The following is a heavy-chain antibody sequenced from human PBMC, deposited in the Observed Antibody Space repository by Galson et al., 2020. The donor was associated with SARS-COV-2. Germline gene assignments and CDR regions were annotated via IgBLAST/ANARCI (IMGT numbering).Heavy chain of an antibody. CDR1: GFTFSTYS. Sequence: SLKISCAASGFTFSTYSMNWVRQAPGKGLEWDSSIRGLSTYIYYADSVKGRFTISRDNARHSLYLQMNSLRAEDTAVYYCARDGEQLVSPGHTNWFDPWGQGTLVTVSS. V-gene: IGHV3-21*01. CDR2: IRGLSTYI. D-gene: IGHD6-6*01. CDR3: ARDGEQLVSPGHTNWFDP. J-gene: IGHJ5*02.